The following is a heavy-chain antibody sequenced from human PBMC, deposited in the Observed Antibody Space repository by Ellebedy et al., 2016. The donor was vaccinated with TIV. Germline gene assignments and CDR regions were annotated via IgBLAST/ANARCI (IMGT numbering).Heavy chain of an antibody. CDR1: GGSISSSSYF. D-gene: IGHD3-9*01. CDR3: AREGYDTLTGKSYGLDV. J-gene: IGHJ6*02. Sequence: SETLSLTCTVSGGSISSSSYFWGWIRQPPGKGLEWIASIYYSGSTNYNPSLKSRVTISVDTSKNQFSLNLNSVTAADTAVYYCAREGYDTLTGKSYGLDVWGQGTTITVSS. V-gene: IGHV4-39*07. CDR2: IYYSGST.